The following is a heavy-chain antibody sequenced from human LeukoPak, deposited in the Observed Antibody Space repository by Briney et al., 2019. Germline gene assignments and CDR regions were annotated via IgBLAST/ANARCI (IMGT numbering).Heavy chain of an antibody. V-gene: IGHV3-48*01. CDR2: ISSSSSTI. D-gene: IGHD3-10*01. Sequence: GGSLRLSCAASGFTFSSYSMNWVRQAPGKGLEWVSYISSSSSTIYYADSVKGRFTISRDNAKNSLYLQMNSLRAEDTAVYYCASLRGAEWLYYYYYYYMDVWGKGTTVTVSS. J-gene: IGHJ6*03. CDR3: ASLRGAEWLYYYYYYYMDV. CDR1: GFTFSSYS.